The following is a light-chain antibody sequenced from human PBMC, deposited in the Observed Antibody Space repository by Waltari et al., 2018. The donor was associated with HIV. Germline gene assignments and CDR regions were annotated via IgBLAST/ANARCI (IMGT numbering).Light chain of an antibody. V-gene: IGLV1-44*01. CDR3: AAWDGSLLGVL. J-gene: IGLJ2*01. CDR1: NSHIGSNT. Sequence: QSVLTQPPSASGTPGQMVTIACSGRNSHIGSNTVNWYKQVPGTAPKLLIYNNYERPSGVPDRFSGSKSGSSASLAISGLQSEDDGDYYCAAWDGSLLGVLFGGGTKLTVL. CDR2: NNY.